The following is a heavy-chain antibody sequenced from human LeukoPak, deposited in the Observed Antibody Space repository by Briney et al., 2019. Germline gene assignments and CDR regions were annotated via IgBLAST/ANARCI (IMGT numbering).Heavy chain of an antibody. CDR1: GGSVSSGSYY. Sequence: PSETLSLTCTVTGGSVSSGSYYWGWIRQPPGKGLDCIGYIHYSGSTNYNPSLKSRVTISVDTSKNQFSLKLSSVTAADTAVYYCARLPVYCIGGSCYYFDYWGQGTLVTVSS. J-gene: IGHJ4*02. CDR2: IHYSGST. D-gene: IGHD2-15*01. CDR3: ARLPVYCIGGSCYYFDY. V-gene: IGHV4-61*01.